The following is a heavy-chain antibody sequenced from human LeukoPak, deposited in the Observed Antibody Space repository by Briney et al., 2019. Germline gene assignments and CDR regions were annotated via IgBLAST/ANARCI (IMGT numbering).Heavy chain of an antibody. CDR3: AKTPPLIHNFCSKYTGCYFDY. CDR1: RFTFSNYG. Sequence: PGGSLRLSCAASRFTFSNYGMTWVRQAPGEGLEWVSSIDGSGDNTYYADSVKGRFTISRDNSRDTLYLQMNSLRVEDTAVYYCAKTPPLIHNFCSKYTGCYFDYWGQGTLVAVSS. V-gene: IGHV3-23*01. CDR2: IDGSGDNT. J-gene: IGHJ4*02. D-gene: IGHD3-3*01.